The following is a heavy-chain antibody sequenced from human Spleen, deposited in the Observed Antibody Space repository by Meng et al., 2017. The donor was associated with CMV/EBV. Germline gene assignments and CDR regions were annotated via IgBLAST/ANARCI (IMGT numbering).Heavy chain of an antibody. Sequence: GESLKISCAASGFTFSSYSMNWVRQAPGKGLEWVSPISSRSSYIYYADSVKGRFTISRDNAKNSLYLQMNSLRAEDTAVYYCARVVVMTTNLGSGNWFDPWGQGTLVTVSS. D-gene: IGHD2-21*02. CDR3: ARVVVMTTNLGSGNWFDP. V-gene: IGHV3-21*01. J-gene: IGHJ5*02. CDR2: ISSRSSYI. CDR1: GFTFSSYS.